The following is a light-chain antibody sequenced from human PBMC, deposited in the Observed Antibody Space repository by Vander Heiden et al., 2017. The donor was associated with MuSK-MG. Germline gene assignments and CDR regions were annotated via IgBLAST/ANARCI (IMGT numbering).Light chain of an antibody. CDR2: KAS. Sequence: DIQMTQFPSTLSASVGDRVTITCRASQSISSWLAWYQQKPGKAPKLLIHKASTLESGVPSRFSGSGSGTEFTLTISSLQPDDFATYYCQQDNSYSQTFGQGTKVEI. J-gene: IGKJ1*01. CDR3: QQDNSYSQT. V-gene: IGKV1-5*03. CDR1: QSISSW.